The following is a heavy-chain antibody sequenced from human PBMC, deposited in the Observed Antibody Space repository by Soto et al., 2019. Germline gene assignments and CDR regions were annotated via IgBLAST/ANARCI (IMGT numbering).Heavy chain of an antibody. CDR2: IDYSGST. Sequence: SETLSLTCTVSGGSISSYYWSWIRQPPGKGLEWIGYIDYSGSTNYNPSLKSRVTISVDTSKDQFSLKLSSVTAADTAVYYCARHYCTGGPCYFDYWGQGTLVTVSS. D-gene: IGHD2-8*02. CDR3: ARHYCTGGPCYFDY. J-gene: IGHJ4*02. CDR1: GGSISSYY. V-gene: IGHV4-59*08.